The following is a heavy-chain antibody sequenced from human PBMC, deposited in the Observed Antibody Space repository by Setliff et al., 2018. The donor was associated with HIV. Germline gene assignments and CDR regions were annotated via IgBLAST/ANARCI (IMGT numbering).Heavy chain of an antibody. CDR1: GFTFSSYA. J-gene: IGHJ4*02. CDR3: TTENHSY. Sequence: GGSLRLSCASSGFTFSSYAMTWVRQAPGKGLECVAVISGSGGDTYYADSVKGRFVISRDDSTNTVSLQMNSLKSDDTAVYYCTTENHSYCGRGTLVTVSS. V-gene: IGHV3-23*01. CDR2: ISGSGGDT. D-gene: IGHD1-26*01.